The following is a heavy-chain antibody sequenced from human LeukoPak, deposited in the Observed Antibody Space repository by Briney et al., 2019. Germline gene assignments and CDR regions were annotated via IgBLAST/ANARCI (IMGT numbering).Heavy chain of an antibody. V-gene: IGHV4-31*03. CDR2: IYYSGST. Sequence: SETLSLTCTVSGGSISSGGYYRSWIRQHPGKGLEWIGYIYYSGSTYYNPSLKSRVTISVDTSKNQFSLKLSSVTAADTAVYYCARAPKQDSSGYLYDYWGQGTLVTVSS. CDR3: ARAPKQDSSGYLYDY. J-gene: IGHJ4*02. D-gene: IGHD3-22*01. CDR1: GGSISSGGYY.